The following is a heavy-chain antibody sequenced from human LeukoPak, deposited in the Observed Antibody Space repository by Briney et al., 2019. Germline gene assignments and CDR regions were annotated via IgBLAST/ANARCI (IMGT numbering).Heavy chain of an antibody. CDR3: ARDWFTRLGELSPDRAFDY. CDR2: IRYDGGDK. V-gene: IGHV3-30*02. CDR1: GFTFNTFG. D-gene: IGHD3-16*02. Sequence: GGSLRLSCTGSGFTFNTFGMHWVRQAPGKGLEWVAFIRYDGGDKYSADSVKGRFTISRDNAKNSLYLQMNSLRAEDTALYYCARDWFTRLGELSPDRAFDYWGQGTLVTVSS. J-gene: IGHJ4*02.